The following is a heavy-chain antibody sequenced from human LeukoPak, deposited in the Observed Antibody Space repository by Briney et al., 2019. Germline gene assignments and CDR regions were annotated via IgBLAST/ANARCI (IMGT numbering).Heavy chain of an antibody. CDR2: ISASGGTT. V-gene: IGHV3-23*01. CDR3: AKGGPYSKFPFDP. D-gene: IGHD4-11*01. J-gene: IGHJ5*02. Sequence: GGSLRLSCAASGFTFSSYDMSWVRQAPGKGLEWLSTISASGGTTYYADSVQSRFTISRDNFKNMLYLRMNSLRAEDTALYYCAKGGPYSKFPFDPWGQGTLVTVFS. CDR1: GFTFSSYD.